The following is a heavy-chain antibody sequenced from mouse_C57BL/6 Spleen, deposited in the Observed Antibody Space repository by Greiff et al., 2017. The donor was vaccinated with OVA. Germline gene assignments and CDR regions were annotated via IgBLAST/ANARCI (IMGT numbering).Heavy chain of an antibody. J-gene: IGHJ1*03. Sequence: EVKLQQSGPELVKPGASVKISCKASGYTFTDYYMNWVKQSHGKSLEWIGDINPNNGGTSYNQKFKGKATLTVDKSSSTAYMELRSLTSEDSAVYYCARTTVVEAFDVWGTGTTVTVSS. CDR3: ARTTVVEAFDV. D-gene: IGHD1-1*01. CDR2: INPNNGGT. CDR1: GYTFTDYY. V-gene: IGHV1-26*01.